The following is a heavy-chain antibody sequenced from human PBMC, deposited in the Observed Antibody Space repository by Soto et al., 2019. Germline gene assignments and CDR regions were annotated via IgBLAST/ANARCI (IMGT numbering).Heavy chain of an antibody. CDR1: GFTFGDYA. J-gene: IGHJ5*02. CDR2: IRSKAYGGTT. CDR3: ATTDIVLVPAAMTEGTFDP. Sequence: GGSLRLSCTASGFTFGDYAMSWFRQAPGKGLEWVGFIRSKAYGGTTEYAASVKGRFTISRDDSKSIAYLQMNSLKTEDTAVYYCATTDIVLVPAAMTEGTFDPWGQGTLVTVSS. V-gene: IGHV3-49*03. D-gene: IGHD2-2*01.